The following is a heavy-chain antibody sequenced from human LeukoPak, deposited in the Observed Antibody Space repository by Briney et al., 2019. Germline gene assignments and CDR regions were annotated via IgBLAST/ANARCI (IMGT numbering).Heavy chain of an antibody. J-gene: IGHJ5*02. D-gene: IGHD6-6*01. V-gene: IGHV4-59*01. CDR2: IHYSGST. CDR3: TXGLXPIAMFDP. CDR1: GGSISSYY. Sequence: XTLXXTXTVSGGSISSYYWSWLRQPPGKGLEWIGYIHYSGSTNYNPSLKSRVTISVETSKNQFSLKLSSVAAADTAVYYCTXGLXPIAMFDPWGQGTLVTVSS.